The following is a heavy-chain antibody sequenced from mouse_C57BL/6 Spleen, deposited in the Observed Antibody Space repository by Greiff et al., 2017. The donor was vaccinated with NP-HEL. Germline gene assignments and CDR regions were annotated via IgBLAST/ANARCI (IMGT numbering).Heavy chain of an antibody. V-gene: IGHV1-64*01. CDR3: ARSGYSNSWFAY. D-gene: IGHD2-5*01. CDR2: IHPYSGST. J-gene: IGHJ3*01. CDR1: GYTFTSYW. Sequence: QVQLQQPGAELVKPGASVKLSCKASGYTFTSYWMHWVKQRPGQGLEWIGMIHPYSGSTNYNEKFKSKATLTVDKSSSTAYMQLSSLTSEDSAVYYCARSGYSNSWFAYWGQGTLVTVSA.